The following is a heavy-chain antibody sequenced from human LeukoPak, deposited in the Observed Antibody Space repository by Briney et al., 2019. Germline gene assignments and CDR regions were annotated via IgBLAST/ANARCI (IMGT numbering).Heavy chain of an antibody. J-gene: IGHJ4*02. V-gene: IGHV3-53*01. CDR2: IYSSGST. CDR3: ARGVLPAASYFDY. Sequence: GGSLRLSCAASGFTVSSNYMTWVRHAPGKGLEWVSVIYSSGSTYYADSVKGRFTISRDNSKNTLYLQMNSLRAEDTAVYYCARGVLPAASYFDYWGQGTLVTVSS. CDR1: GFTVSSNY. D-gene: IGHD2-2*01.